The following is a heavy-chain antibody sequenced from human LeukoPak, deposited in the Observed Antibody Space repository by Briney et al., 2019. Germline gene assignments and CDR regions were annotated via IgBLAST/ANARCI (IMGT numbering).Heavy chain of an antibody. J-gene: IGHJ6*03. D-gene: IGHD5-18*01. CDR1: GGSISSSSYY. Sequence: NPSETLSLTCTVSGGSISSSSYYSGWIRQPPGKGLEWLGSFYCSGSTYYNPSLRGRVTISVDTSKNQFSLKLSSVTAADTAVYYCASLGNSYSYGSAYYCYYMDVWGKGTTVTVSS. CDR3: ASLGNSYSYGSAYYCYYMDV. V-gene: IGHV4-39*01. CDR2: FYCSGST.